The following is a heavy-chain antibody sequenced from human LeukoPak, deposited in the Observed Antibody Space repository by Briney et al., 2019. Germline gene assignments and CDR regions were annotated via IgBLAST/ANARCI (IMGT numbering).Heavy chain of an antibody. Sequence: SETLSLTCTVSGDSINSLDLWSWVRQPPGKWLERIGEMYLSGTTHSNPSVRSRVTISIDKSKNQFFLNLSSVAAADTAVYYCAGLVGRYSSGLYYYYFDYWGQGTLVTVSS. CDR2: MYLSGTT. D-gene: IGHD3-22*01. V-gene: IGHV4-4*02. CDR1: GDSINSLDL. CDR3: AGLVGRYSSGLYYYYFDY. J-gene: IGHJ4*02.